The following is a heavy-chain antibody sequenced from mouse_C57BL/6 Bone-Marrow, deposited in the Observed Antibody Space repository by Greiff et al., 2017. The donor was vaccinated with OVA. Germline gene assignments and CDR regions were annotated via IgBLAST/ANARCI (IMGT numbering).Heavy chain of an antibody. J-gene: IGHJ2*01. Sequence: EVQLKESGPGLVKPSQSLSLTCSVTGYSITSGYYWNWIRQFPGNKLEWMGYISYDGSNNYNPSLKNRISITRDTSKNQFFLKLNSVTTEDTATYYCARGTGSSFPYYFDYWGQGTTLTVSS. V-gene: IGHV3-6*01. CDR2: ISYDGSN. CDR1: GYSITSGYY. CDR3: ARGTGSSFPYYFDY. D-gene: IGHD1-1*01.